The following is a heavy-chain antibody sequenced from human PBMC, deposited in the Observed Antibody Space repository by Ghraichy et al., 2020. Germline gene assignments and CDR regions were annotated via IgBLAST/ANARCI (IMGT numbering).Heavy chain of an antibody. D-gene: IGHD2-2*01. CDR2: IYYSGST. J-gene: IGHJ4*02. Sequence: SETLSLTCTVSGGSISSGGYYWSWIRQHPGKGLEWIGYIYYSGSTYYNPSLKSRVTISVDTSKNQFSLKLSSVTAADTAVYYCARDSGYCSSTSCSYFDYWGQGTLVIVSS. CDR1: GGSISSGGYY. CDR3: ARDSGYCSSTSCSYFDY. V-gene: IGHV4-31*03.